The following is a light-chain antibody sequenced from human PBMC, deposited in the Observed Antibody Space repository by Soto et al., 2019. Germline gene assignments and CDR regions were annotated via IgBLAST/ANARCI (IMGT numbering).Light chain of an antibody. CDR2: DVS. J-gene: IGLJ1*01. CDR1: SSDVGGYNY. CDR3: SSYTSSSTLYV. Sequence: QSVLTQPASVSGSPGQSITISCTGTSSDVGGYNYVSWYQQHPGKATKLMIYDVSNRPSGVSNRLSGSKSGNTASLTIFGFQAEDEADYYCSSYTSSSTLYVFGTGTKVTVL. V-gene: IGLV2-14*01.